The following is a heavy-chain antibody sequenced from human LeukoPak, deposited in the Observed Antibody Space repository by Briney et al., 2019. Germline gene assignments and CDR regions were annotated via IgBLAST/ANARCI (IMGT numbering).Heavy chain of an antibody. D-gene: IGHD3-22*01. CDR2: MNSNNGNT. J-gene: IGHJ4*02. CDR1: LYTLPSYD. V-gene: IGHV1-8*01. CDR3: SRGGDYYDSSGYTV. Sequence: GSVKVSCKASLYTLPSYDINWVRQATGRGLEWMGWMNSNNGNTGYAQKLSGRDTMTRNTSISTASMSLSSQRSEDTDVYFFSRGGDYYDSSGYTVWGQG.